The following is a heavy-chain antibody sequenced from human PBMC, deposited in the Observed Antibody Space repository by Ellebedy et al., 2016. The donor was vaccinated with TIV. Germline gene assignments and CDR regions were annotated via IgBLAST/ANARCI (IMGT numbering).Heavy chain of an antibody. D-gene: IGHD6-19*01. J-gene: IGHJ4*02. CDR1: GYTFTAYH. Sequence: ASVKVSCKASGYTFTAYHIHWVRQAPGQGLEWMGWIYPYNGDTNYAQKFQGRVTMTRDTSISTAYMELSRLRSDDTAVYYCARAGHSAGIAVAGKFGYWGQGTLVTVSS. CDR3: ARAGHSAGIAVAGKFGY. V-gene: IGHV1-2*02. CDR2: IYPYNGDT.